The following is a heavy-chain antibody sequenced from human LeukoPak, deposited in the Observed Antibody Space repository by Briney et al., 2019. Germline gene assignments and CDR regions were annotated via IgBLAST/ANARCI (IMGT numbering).Heavy chain of an antibody. J-gene: IGHJ6*02. D-gene: IGHD3-16*01. CDR3: ATDLRLGAMDV. CDR1: GYTLTTYG. Sequence: ASVKVSCKAFGYTLTTYGITWVRQAPGQGLEWMGWISGYNGNTNFAQKFQGRVTMTTDTSTSTAYMELRSLRSGDTAVYYCATDLRLGAMDVWGQGTRVTVS. V-gene: IGHV1-18*01. CDR2: ISGYNGNT.